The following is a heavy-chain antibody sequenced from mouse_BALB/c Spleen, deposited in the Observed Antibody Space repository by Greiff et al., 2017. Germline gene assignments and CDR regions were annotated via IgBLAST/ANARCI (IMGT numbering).Heavy chain of an antibody. Sequence: DVKLQESGPGLVKPSQSLSLTCTVTGYSITSDYAWNWIRQFPGNKLEWMGYISYSGSTSYNPSLKSRISITRDTSKNQFFLQLNSVTTEDTATYYCARNYRYDGFAYWGQGTLVTVSA. D-gene: IGHD2-14*01. CDR1: GYSITSDYA. CDR2: ISYSGST. V-gene: IGHV3-2*02. J-gene: IGHJ3*01. CDR3: ARNYRYDGFAY.